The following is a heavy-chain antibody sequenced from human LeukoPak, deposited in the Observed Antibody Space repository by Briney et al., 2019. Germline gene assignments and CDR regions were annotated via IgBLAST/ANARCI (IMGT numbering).Heavy chain of an antibody. Sequence: SVKVSCKASGGTFSSYAISWVRQAPGQGLKWMGGIIPIFGTANYAQKFQGRVTITADESTSTAYMELSSLRSEDTAVYYCAREKSRGATLLDAFDIWGQGTMVTVSS. CDR2: IIPIFGTA. J-gene: IGHJ3*02. CDR3: AREKSRGATLLDAFDI. V-gene: IGHV1-69*13. CDR1: GGTFSSYA. D-gene: IGHD1-26*01.